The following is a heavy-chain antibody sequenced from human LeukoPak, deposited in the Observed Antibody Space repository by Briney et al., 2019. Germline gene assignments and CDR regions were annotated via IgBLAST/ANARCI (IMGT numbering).Heavy chain of an antibody. J-gene: IGHJ4*01. V-gene: IGHV4-39*01. CDR1: GGSISSSSYY. Sequence: SQTLSLTCTVSGGSISSSSYYWGWIRQPPGKGLEWIGSIYYSGSTYYNPSLKSRVTISVDTSKNQFSLKLSSVTAADTAVYYCASTYSGSYGFDYWGHGTLVTVSS. CDR2: IYYSGST. D-gene: IGHD1-26*01. CDR3: ASTYSGSYGFDY.